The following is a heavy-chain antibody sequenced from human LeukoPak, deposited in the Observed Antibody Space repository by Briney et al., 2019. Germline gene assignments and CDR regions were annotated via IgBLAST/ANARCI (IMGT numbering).Heavy chain of an antibody. Sequence: ASVKVSCKASGYTFSTYGISWVRQAPGQGLEWMGWISPYDDYTVYAQKFQGRVTMTTDTSTNTAYMELKSLRSDDTAMYYCARVRQNSGTYFLDYWGQGTLVTVSS. D-gene: IGHD1-26*01. CDR1: GYTFSTYG. J-gene: IGHJ4*02. V-gene: IGHV1-18*01. CDR3: ARVRQNSGTYFLDY. CDR2: ISPYDDYT.